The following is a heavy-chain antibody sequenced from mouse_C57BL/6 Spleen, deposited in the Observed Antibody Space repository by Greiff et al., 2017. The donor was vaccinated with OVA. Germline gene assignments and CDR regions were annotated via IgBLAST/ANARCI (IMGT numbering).Heavy chain of an antibody. Sequence: EVKLVESGGGLVKPGGSLKLSCAASGFTFSDYGMHWVRQAPEKGLEWVAYISSGSSTIYYADTVKGRFTISRDNAKSTLFLQMTSLGSEDRAMYYWAREGHYYEYAGFGYWGQGTLVTVSA. CDR2: ISSGSSTI. CDR1: GFTFSDYG. J-gene: IGHJ3*01. D-gene: IGHD2-4*01. V-gene: IGHV5-17*01. CDR3: AREGHYYEYAGFGY.